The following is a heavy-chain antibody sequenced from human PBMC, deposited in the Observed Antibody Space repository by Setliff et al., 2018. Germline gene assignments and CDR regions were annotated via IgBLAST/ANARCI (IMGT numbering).Heavy chain of an antibody. CDR3: ARVFWVDPRGELWFGELSDRGFDY. V-gene: IGHV1-18*04. CDR1: GYTFTSFG. J-gene: IGHJ4*02. Sequence: ASVKVSCKASGYTFTSFGLSWVRQAPGQGLEWMGWISAYNGNTNYAQKLQGRVTMTTDTSTSTAYMELRSLRSDDTAVYYCARVFWVDPRGELWFGELSDRGFDYWGQGTLVTVSS. CDR2: ISAYNGNT. D-gene: IGHD3-10*01.